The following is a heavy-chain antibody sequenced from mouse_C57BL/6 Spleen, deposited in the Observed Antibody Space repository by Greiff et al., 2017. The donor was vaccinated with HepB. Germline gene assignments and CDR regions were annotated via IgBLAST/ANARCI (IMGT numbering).Heavy chain of an antibody. J-gene: IGHJ2*01. CDR3: ARGDYSNYLDY. D-gene: IGHD2-5*01. V-gene: IGHV1-82*01. CDR2: IYPGDGDT. CDR1: GYAFSSSW. Sequence: QVQLKQSGPELVKPGASVKISCKASGYAFSSSWMNWVKQRPGKGLEWIGRIYPGDGDTNYNGKFKGKATLTADKSSSTAYMQLSSLTSEDSAVYFCARGDYSNYLDYWGQGTTLTVSS.